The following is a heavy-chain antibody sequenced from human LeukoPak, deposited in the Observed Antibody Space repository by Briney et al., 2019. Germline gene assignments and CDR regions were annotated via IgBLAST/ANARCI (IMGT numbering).Heavy chain of an antibody. D-gene: IGHD3-22*01. CDR1: GYGFSSYW. J-gene: IGHJ5*02. Sequence: GESLKISCKVSGYGFSSYWITRVRQVPGKGLEWMGRIAPSDSYTNYNPSFEGHVTMSVEKSITTVYLQWSSLKASDTAMYYCVRQPPGVYDTTQNWFDPWGQGTLVTVSS. CDR3: VRQPPGVYDTTQNWFDP. V-gene: IGHV5-10-1*01. CDR2: IAPSDSYT.